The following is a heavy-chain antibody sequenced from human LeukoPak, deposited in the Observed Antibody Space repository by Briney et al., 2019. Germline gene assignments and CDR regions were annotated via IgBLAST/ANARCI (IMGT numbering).Heavy chain of an antibody. J-gene: IGHJ3*02. Sequence: GGSLRLSCVASGFTFSNYAMSWVRQAPGKGLEWVSAISGSGGNTYYADSVKGRFTISRDNSKNTLYLQMNSLRAEDTAVYYCAKDNYYDSSGYYGDAFDIWGQGTMVTVSS. D-gene: IGHD3-22*01. CDR2: ISGSGGNT. CDR1: GFTFSNYA. V-gene: IGHV3-23*01. CDR3: AKDNYYDSSGYYGDAFDI.